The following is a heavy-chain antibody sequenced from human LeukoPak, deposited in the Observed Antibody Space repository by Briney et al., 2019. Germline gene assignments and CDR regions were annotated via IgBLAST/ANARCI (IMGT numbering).Heavy chain of an antibody. Sequence: PGGSLRLSCAASGFTFSSYSMNWVRQAPGKGLEWVSYISSSSSTIYYADSVKGRFTISRDNAKNSLYLQMNSLRAEDTAVYYCATDRGDYYDSSGYYQFDYWGQGTLVTVSS. D-gene: IGHD3-22*01. CDR3: ATDRGDYYDSSGYYQFDY. CDR2: ISSSSSTI. J-gene: IGHJ4*02. CDR1: GFTFSSYS. V-gene: IGHV3-48*04.